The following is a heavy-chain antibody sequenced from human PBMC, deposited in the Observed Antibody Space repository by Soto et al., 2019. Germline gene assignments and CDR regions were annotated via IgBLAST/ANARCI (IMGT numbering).Heavy chain of an antibody. Sequence: GASVKVSCKTSGDNFKKNVFTWVRQAPGQGLEWMGGTIPALGKTHYIEKFQGRVAITVDDATRTVYMEVRDLTSEDTAFYYCARGPFRPSAMDVWGQGTTVTVSS. CDR3: ARGPFRPSAMDV. CDR1: GDNFKKNV. CDR2: TIPALGKT. D-gene: IGHD3-10*01. J-gene: IGHJ6*02. V-gene: IGHV1-69*10.